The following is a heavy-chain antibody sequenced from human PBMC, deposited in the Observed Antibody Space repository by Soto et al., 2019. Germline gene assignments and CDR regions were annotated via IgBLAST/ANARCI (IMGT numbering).Heavy chain of an antibody. D-gene: IGHD3-10*01. Sequence: SVKVSCKASGGTFSSYTISWVRQAPGQGLEWMGRIIPILGIANYAQKFQGRVTITADESTSTAYMELSSLRSEDTAVYYCARIDVSGSYYTKGDFVYWGQGTLVTVS. CDR3: ARIDVSGSYYTKGDFVY. CDR2: IIPILGIA. CDR1: GGTFSSYT. V-gene: IGHV1-69*02. J-gene: IGHJ4*02.